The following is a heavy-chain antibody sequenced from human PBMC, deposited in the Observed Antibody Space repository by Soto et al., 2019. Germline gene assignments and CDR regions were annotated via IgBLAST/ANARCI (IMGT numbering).Heavy chain of an antibody. CDR3: AKRRGAGGHFDY. V-gene: IGHV3-23*01. J-gene: IGHJ4*02. Sequence: VGSLRLPCAASGFTFSSYAMGWVRQGPGKGLGWVAVVSIGGSTHYADSVRGRFTISRDNSKNTLSLQMNSLTAEDTAVYFCAKRRGAGGHFDYWGQGALVTVSS. D-gene: IGHD2-15*01. CDR1: GFTFSSYA. CDR2: VSIGGST.